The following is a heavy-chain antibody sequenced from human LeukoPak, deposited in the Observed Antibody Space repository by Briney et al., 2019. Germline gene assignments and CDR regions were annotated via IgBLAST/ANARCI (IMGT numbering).Heavy chain of an antibody. CDR2: TYYRSKWYN. J-gene: IGHJ2*01. V-gene: IGHV6-1*01. D-gene: IGHD3-22*01. Sequence: SETLSLTCTVSGGSISSGGYYWSWIRQPPGKGLEWLGRTYYRSKWYNDYAVSVKSRITINPDTSKNQFSLQLNSVTPEDTAVYYCARSQTIVVVILLPRSDWYFDLWGRGTLVTVSS. CDR1: GGSISSGG. CDR3: ARSQTIVVVILLPRSDWYFDL.